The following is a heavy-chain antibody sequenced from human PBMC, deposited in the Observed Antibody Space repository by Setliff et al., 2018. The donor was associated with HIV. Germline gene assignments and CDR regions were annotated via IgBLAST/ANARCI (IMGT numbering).Heavy chain of an antibody. CDR1: GGSISSSSFY. D-gene: IGHD6-13*01. CDR3: ASRPWGAAAGSRYGMDV. CDR2: IYYSGST. V-gene: IGHV4-39*01. Sequence: SEPLSLTCTVSGGSISSSSFYWGWIRQPPGKGLEWIGSIYYSGSTYYNPSLKSRVTISVDTSKNQFSLKLSSVTAADTAVYYCASRPWGAAAGSRYGMDVWGLGTTVTVSS. J-gene: IGHJ6*02.